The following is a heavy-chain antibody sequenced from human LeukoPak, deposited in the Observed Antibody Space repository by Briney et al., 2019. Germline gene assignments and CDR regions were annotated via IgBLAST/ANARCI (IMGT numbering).Heavy chain of an antibody. CDR3: AMPKQLVLFDY. CDR2: INPNSGDT. V-gene: IGHV1-2*02. CDR1: GYTFIGYY. J-gene: IGHJ4*02. Sequence: GASVKVSCKASGYTFIGYYMHWVRQAPGQGLEWMGWINPNSGDTDYAQKFQGRVTMTRDTSISTAYLELSRLTSDDMAVYYCAMPKQLVLFDYWGQGTLVTVSS. D-gene: IGHD6-13*01.